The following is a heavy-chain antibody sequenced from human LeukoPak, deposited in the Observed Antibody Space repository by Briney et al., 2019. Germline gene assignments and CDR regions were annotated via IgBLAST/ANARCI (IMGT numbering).Heavy chain of an antibody. CDR2: IYYSGST. J-gene: IGHJ4*02. V-gene: IGHV4-61*01. Sequence: SETLSLTCTVSGGSISSGSYYWSWIRQPPGKGLEWIGYIYYSGSTNYNPSLKSRVTISVDTSKNQFSLKLSSVTAADTAVYYCARGETIDYDYVWGSYRHIFDYWGQGTLVTVSS. CDR3: ARGETIDYDYVWGSYRHIFDY. CDR1: GGSISSGSYY. D-gene: IGHD3-16*02.